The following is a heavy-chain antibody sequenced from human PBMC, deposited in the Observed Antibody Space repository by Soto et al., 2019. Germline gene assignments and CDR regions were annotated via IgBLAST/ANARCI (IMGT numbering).Heavy chain of an antibody. J-gene: IGHJ4*02. V-gene: IGHV3-33*01. CDR1: GFTFSSYG. D-gene: IGHD2-8*01. CDR3: ARDLVVHGDIDY. CDR2: IWFDGSNK. Sequence: GGSLRLSCAASGFTFSSYGMHWVRQAPGKGLDWVAVIWFDGSNKYYADSLKGRFTISRDNSRNTLYLHMHRLRAEDTAVYYCARDLVVHGDIDYWGRGILVTDAS.